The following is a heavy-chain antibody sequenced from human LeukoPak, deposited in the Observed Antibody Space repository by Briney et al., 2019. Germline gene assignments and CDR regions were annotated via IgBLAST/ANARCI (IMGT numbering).Heavy chain of an antibody. D-gene: IGHD5-12*01. CDR2: INSDGSST. CDR3: ARDPYSGYDPPFDY. V-gene: IGHV3-74*01. CDR1: GFTFSSYW. Sequence: GGSLRLSCAASGFTFSSYWMHWVRQAPGKGLVWVSRINSDGSSTSYADSVKGRFTISRDNAKNSLYLQMNSLRAEDTAVYYCARDPYSGYDPPFDYWGQGTLVTVSS. J-gene: IGHJ4*02.